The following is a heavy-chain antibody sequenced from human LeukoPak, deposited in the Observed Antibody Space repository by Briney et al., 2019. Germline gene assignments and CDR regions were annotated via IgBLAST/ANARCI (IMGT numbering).Heavy chain of an antibody. CDR1: GGSISSGSYY. D-gene: IGHD3-22*01. J-gene: IGHJ4*02. CDR2: IYTSGST. V-gene: IGHV4-61*02. CDR3: ARSYYDSSGYPPAFDY. Sequence: SQTLSLTCTVSGGSISSGSYYWSWIRQPAGKGLEWIGRIYTSGSTNYNPSLKSRVTISVDTSKNQFSLKLSSVTAADTAVYYCARSYYDSSGYPPAFDYWGQGTLVTVSS.